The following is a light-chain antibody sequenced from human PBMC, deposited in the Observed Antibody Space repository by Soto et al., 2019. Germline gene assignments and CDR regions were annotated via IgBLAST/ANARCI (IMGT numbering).Light chain of an antibody. CDR2: KAS. CDR3: QQYNSYSRT. V-gene: IGKV1-5*03. Sequence: IQMTQSPSALSASVGDRVTITCRASQGIRNDLGWYQQKPGKAPKLLIYKASSLESGVPSRFSGSGSGTEFTLTISSLQPDDFATYYCQQYNSYSRTFGQGTKVDIK. CDR1: QGIRND. J-gene: IGKJ1*01.